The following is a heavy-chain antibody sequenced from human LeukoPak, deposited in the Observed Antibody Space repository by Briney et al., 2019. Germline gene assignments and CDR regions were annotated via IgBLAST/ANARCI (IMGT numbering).Heavy chain of an antibody. CDR3: ARHEGQWELMSPFDY. CDR2: IYYSGST. J-gene: IGHJ4*02. V-gene: IGHV4-39*01. D-gene: IGHD1-26*01. Sequence: PSETLSLTCTVSGGSISSYYWSWIRQPPGKGLEWIGSIYYSGSTYYNPSLKSRVTISVDTSKNQFSLKLSSVTAADTAVYYCARHEGQWELMSPFDYWGQGTLVTVSS. CDR1: GGSISSYY.